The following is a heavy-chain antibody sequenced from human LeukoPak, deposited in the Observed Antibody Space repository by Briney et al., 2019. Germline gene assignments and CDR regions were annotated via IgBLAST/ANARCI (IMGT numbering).Heavy chain of an antibody. CDR3: ARDQNYYDSSGYNC. CDR2: IYYSGST. CDR1: GGSISSYY. Sequence: SETLSLTCTVSGGSISSYYWSWIRQPPGKGLEWIGYIYYSGSTNYNPSLKSRVTISVDTSKNQFSLKLSSVTAADTAVYYCARDQNYYDSSGYNCWGQGTLVTVSS. D-gene: IGHD3-22*01. J-gene: IGHJ4*02. V-gene: IGHV4-59*12.